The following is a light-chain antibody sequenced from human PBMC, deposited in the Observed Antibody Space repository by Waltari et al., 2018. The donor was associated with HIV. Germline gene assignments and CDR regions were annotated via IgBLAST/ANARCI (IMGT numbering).Light chain of an antibody. V-gene: IGKV3-15*01. CDR2: GAS. Sequence: EIIMTQSPATLSVTPGERATLSCRASQSVTSNLAWYQQNPGQAPRLLIYGASPRATGVAARFSGSGSGTDFTLTISSLQSEDFALYYCQQYKSWPLTFGGGTKVEI. J-gene: IGKJ4*01. CDR3: QQYKSWPLT. CDR1: QSVTSN.